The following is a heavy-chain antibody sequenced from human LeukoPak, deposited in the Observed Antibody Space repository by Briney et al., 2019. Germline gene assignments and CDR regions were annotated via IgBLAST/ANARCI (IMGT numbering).Heavy chain of an antibody. D-gene: IGHD4-17*01. CDR2: ISSSGSTI. Sequence: GGSLRLSCAASGFTFSSYSMNWVRQAPGKGLGWVSYISSSGSTIYYADSVKGRFTISRDNSKNTLYLQMNSLRAEDTAVYYCARALFAYGDYVQPFDYWGQGTLVTVSS. V-gene: IGHV3-48*01. CDR1: GFTFSSYS. CDR3: ARALFAYGDYVQPFDY. J-gene: IGHJ4*02.